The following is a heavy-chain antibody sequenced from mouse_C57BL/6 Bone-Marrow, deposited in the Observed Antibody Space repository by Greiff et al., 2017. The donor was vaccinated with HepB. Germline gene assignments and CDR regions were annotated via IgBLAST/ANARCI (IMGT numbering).Heavy chain of an antibody. CDR2: IRNKANNHAT. J-gene: IGHJ1*03. CDR1: GFTFSDAW. D-gene: IGHD1-1*01. V-gene: IGHV6-6*01. CDR3: TYYYGSSYHWYFDV. Sequence: EVKVVESGGGLVQPGGSMKLSCAASGFTFSDAWMDWVRQSPEKGLEWVAEIRNKANNHATYYAESVKGRFTISRDDSKSSVYLQMNSLRAEDTGSDYCTYYYGSSYHWYFDVWGTGTTVTVSS.